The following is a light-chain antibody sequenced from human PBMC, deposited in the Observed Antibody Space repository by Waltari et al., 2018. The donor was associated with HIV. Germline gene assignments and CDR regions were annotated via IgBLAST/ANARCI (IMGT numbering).Light chain of an antibody. J-gene: IGKJ3*01. CDR1: QSISSY. CDR3: QQSYSTPPVT. CDR2: AAS. V-gene: IGKV1-39*01. Sequence: DIQMTQSPSSLSASVGDRVTITCRASQSISSYLNWYQQKPGKAPKLLIYAASSLQSGVPSRFRGSGTGTDFTLPISSLQPEDFATYYCQQSYSTPPVTFGPGTKVDIK.